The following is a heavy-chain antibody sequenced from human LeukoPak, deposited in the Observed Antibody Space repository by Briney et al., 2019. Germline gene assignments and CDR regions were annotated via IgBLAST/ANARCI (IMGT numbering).Heavy chain of an antibody. D-gene: IGHD3-16*01. Sequence: SETLSLTCTVSGGSISSYYWSWIRQPAGKGLEWIGYIYNSGSTNYNSSLKSRVTISVDTSKNQFSLKLSSVTAADTAVYYCAANSGGRTPIPFDYWGQGTLVTVSS. CDR3: AANSGGRTPIPFDY. J-gene: IGHJ4*02. CDR2: IYNSGST. CDR1: GGSISSYY. V-gene: IGHV4-59*08.